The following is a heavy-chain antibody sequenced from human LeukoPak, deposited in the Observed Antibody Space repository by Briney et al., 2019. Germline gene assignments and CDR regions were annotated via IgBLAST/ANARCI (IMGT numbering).Heavy chain of an antibody. CDR2: FDPEDGET. CDR1: GYTLTELS. J-gene: IGHJ4*02. V-gene: IGHV1-24*01. CDR3: ATDLEWSDEY. D-gene: IGHD3-3*01. Sequence: ASVNVTCKVSGYTLTELSMHWVRQAPGKGLEWMGGFDPEDGETIYAQKFQGRVTMTEDTSTDTAYMELSSLRSEDTAVYYCATDLEWSDEYWGQGTLVTVSS.